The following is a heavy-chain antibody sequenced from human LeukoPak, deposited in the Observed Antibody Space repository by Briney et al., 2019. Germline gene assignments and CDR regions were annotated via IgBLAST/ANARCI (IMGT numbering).Heavy chain of an antibody. D-gene: IGHD3-10*02. Sequence: GASVKVSCKASGYTFTGYYMHWVRQAPGQGLEWMGWINPNSGGTNYAQKFQGWVTMTRGTSISTAYMELSRLRSDDTAVYYCASLFGGDDAFDIWGQGTMVTVSS. J-gene: IGHJ3*02. V-gene: IGHV1-2*04. CDR2: INPNSGGT. CDR1: GYTFTGYY. CDR3: ASLFGGDDAFDI.